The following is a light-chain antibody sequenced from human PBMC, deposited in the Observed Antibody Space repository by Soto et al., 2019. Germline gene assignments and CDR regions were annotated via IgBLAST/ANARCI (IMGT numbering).Light chain of an antibody. CDR2: GAS. Sequence: LVTQSPATVAVSAGERSTLSFGASQSVGSNLAWYQQKPDQAPRLLIYGASTRATGIPARFSGSGSGTEFTLTISSLQSEDFAVYYCQQYNNWPPWTFGQGTKVDIK. CDR1: QSVGSN. CDR3: QQYNNWPPWT. J-gene: IGKJ1*01. V-gene: IGKV3-15*01.